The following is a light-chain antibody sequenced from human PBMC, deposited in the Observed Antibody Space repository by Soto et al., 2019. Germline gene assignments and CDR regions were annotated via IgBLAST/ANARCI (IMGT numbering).Light chain of an antibody. V-gene: IGLV1-44*01. Sequence: QPVLTQTPSASGTHGQRVTISCSGSNSNIGGKTVHWYQQLPGTAPKLLIYSVNQRPSGVPDRFSGSKSGASASLAISGLQSEDEADYYCAAWDDSLNGWVFGGGTKLTVL. J-gene: IGLJ3*02. CDR1: NSNIGGKT. CDR3: AAWDDSLNGWV. CDR2: SVN.